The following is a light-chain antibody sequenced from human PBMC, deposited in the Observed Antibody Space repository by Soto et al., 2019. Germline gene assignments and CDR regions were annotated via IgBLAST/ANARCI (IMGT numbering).Light chain of an antibody. CDR1: QSVSSN. CDR2: GAS. CDR3: QQFNDWPRT. Sequence: EIVMTQSPGTLSVSPGERATLSCRASQSVSSNLAWYQQKPGQAPRLLIYGASTTATDIPARFSGSGSGTEFTLTISSLQSEDLAVYYCQQFNDWPRTFGQGTRVEIK. V-gene: IGKV3-15*01. J-gene: IGKJ1*01.